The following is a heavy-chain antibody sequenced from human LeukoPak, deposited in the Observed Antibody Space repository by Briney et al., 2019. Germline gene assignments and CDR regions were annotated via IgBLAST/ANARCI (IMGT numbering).Heavy chain of an antibody. Sequence: ASVKVSCKASEYTFTGYYMHWVRQAPGKGLEGMGRINPNSGGTNDAQKFQGRVTMTRDTSISTAYMELSRLRSDDTAVYYCARATGVIVMIDYWGQGTLVTVSS. CDR2: INPNSGGT. D-gene: IGHD3-16*02. CDR1: EYTFTGYY. J-gene: IGHJ4*02. V-gene: IGHV1-2*06. CDR3: ARATGVIVMIDY.